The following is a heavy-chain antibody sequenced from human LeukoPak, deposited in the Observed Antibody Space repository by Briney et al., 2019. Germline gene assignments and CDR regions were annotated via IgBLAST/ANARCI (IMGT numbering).Heavy chain of an antibody. J-gene: IGHJ4*02. D-gene: IGHD5-12*01. V-gene: IGHV3-21*04. CDR1: GFTFSSYS. CDR3: ARLVTTIIYYFDY. Sequence: PGGSLRLSCAASGFTFSSYSMNWVRQAPGKGLEWVSSISSSSSYIYYADSVKGRFTISRDKSKNTLYLQMNSLRAEDTAVYFCARLVTTIIYYFDYWGQGTLVTVSS. CDR2: ISSSSSYI.